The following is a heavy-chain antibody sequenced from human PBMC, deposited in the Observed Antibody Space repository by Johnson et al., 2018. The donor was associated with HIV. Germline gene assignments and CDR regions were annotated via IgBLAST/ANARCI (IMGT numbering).Heavy chain of an antibody. Sequence: EVQLVESGGGLVQPGGSLRLSCAASGFTFSSYAMHWVRQAPGKGLEYVSAITSNGDSPYYANSVKGRFTISRDNSKNTLYLQMNSLRAEDTAVYYCARGRYYYGSGSSDAFDIWGQGTMVTVSS. CDR3: ARGRYYYGSGSSDAFDI. D-gene: IGHD3-10*01. CDR2: ITSNGDSP. V-gene: IGHV3-64*01. CDR1: GFTFSSYA. J-gene: IGHJ3*02.